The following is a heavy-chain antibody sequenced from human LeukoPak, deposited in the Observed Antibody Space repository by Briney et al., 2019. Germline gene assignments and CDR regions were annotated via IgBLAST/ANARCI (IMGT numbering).Heavy chain of an antibody. J-gene: IGHJ5*02. CDR1: GFTVSSNY. CDR2: IYSGGFT. Sequence: GGSLRLSCAASGFTVSSNYMSWVRQAPGRGLEWVSVIYSGGFTYYADSVKGRFTISRDNSKNTLYLQMNNLRAEDTAVYYCARAPYYYDSSGYPEGSWGQGTLVTVSS. D-gene: IGHD3-22*01. V-gene: IGHV3-53*01. CDR3: ARAPYYYDSSGYPEGS.